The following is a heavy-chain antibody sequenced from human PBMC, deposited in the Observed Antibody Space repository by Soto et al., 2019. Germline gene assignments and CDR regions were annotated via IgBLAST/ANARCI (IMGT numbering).Heavy chain of an antibody. CDR1: GGSISSYY. CDR3: AREIRDIVVVPAAARHGMDV. J-gene: IGHJ6*02. Sequence: QVQLQESGPGLVKPSETLSLTCTVSGGSISSYYWSWIRQPPGKGLEWIGYIYYSGSTNYNPSLKSRVTISVDTSKNLFSLKLSSVTAADTAVYYCAREIRDIVVVPAAARHGMDVWGQGTTVTVSS. CDR2: IYYSGST. D-gene: IGHD2-2*01. V-gene: IGHV4-59*01.